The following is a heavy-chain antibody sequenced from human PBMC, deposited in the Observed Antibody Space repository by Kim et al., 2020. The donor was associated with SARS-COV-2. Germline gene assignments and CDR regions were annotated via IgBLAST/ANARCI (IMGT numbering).Heavy chain of an antibody. V-gene: IGHV1-2*02. CDR3: ARDGAAMVRDAFDI. J-gene: IGHJ3*02. Sequence: QRSQGQVTITRDTSISTAYMELSRLRSDDTAVYYCARDGAAMVRDAFDIWGQGTMVTVSS. D-gene: IGHD5-18*01.